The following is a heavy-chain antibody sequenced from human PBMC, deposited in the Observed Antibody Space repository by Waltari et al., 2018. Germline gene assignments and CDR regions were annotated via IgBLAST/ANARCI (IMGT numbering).Heavy chain of an antibody. CDR3: ARGPWAAAGFFDH. CDR2: INHSGST. V-gene: IGHV4-34*01. D-gene: IGHD6-13*01. Sequence: QVQLQQWGAGLLKPSETLSLTCEFYGGSFSGYYWSWIRQSPEKGLEWIGEINHSGSTNYNPSLKRRVTMSVVTSKNQFSLKVSSVTAADTAVYYCARGPWAAAGFFDHWGQGTLVTVSA. J-gene: IGHJ4*02. CDR1: GGSFSGYY.